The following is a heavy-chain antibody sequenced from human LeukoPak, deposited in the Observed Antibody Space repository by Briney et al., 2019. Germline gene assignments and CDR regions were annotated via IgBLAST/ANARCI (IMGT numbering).Heavy chain of an antibody. CDR2: INPSGGST. CDR1: GYTFTSYY. D-gene: IGHD3-22*01. CDR3: ARGGITMIVVEFLFDY. V-gene: IGHV1-46*01. Sequence: ASVKVSCKASGYTFTSYYMHWVRQAPGQGLEWMGIINPSGGSTSYAQKFQGRVTMTRDMSTSTVYMELSSLRSEDTAVYYCARGGITMIVVEFLFDYWGQGTLVTVSS. J-gene: IGHJ4*02.